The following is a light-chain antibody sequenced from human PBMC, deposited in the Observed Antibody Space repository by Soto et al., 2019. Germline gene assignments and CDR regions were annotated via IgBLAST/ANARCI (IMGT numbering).Light chain of an antibody. CDR3: QQYASSPVYT. V-gene: IGKV3-20*01. Sequence: EIVLMQSPGTLSLSPGERATLSCRASQSVSSSYLAWYQQKPGQAPRLLIYGASSRATGIPDRFSGSGSGTDFTLTISRLEPEDFAVYYCQQYASSPVYTFGQGTKLEIK. J-gene: IGKJ2*01. CDR1: QSVSSSY. CDR2: GAS.